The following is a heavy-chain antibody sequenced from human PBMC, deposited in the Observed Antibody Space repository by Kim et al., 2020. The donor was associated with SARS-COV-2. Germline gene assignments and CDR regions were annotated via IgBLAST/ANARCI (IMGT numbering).Heavy chain of an antibody. CDR3: ARTAPFDLTGYYPVGY. J-gene: IGHJ4*02. CDR1: GFTFSSYW. Sequence: GGSLRLSCAASGFTFSSYWMSWVRQAPGKGLEWVANIKQDGSEKYYVDSVKGRFTISRDNAKNSLYLQMNSLRAEDTAVYYCARTAPFDLTGYYPVGYWGQGTLVTVSS. CDR2: IKQDGSEK. V-gene: IGHV3-7*01. D-gene: IGHD3-9*01.